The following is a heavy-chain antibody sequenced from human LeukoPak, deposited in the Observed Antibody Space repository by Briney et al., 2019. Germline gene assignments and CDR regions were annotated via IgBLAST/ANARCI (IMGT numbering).Heavy chain of an antibody. CDR1: VFTFNXYA. CDR2: NSGSGNT. J-gene: IGHJ5*01. D-gene: IGHD3-22*01. Sequence: SLRLSFAASVFTFNXYAMSWVRQAPGKGLGGVSGNSGSGNTYYADSVKGRFTISRDNSKNMLYLQMYRLRAEDTALYYCAKDDFITAGVFDSWGQGTLVTVSS. V-gene: IGHV3-23*01. CDR3: AKDDFITAGVFDS.